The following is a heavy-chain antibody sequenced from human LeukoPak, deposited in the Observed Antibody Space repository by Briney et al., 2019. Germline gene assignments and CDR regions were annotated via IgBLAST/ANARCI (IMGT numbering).Heavy chain of an antibody. Sequence: RGSLRLSCAASGFTVSSNYMSWVRQAPGKGLEWVSVIYSGGSTYYADSVKGRFTISRDNSKNTLYLQMNSLRAEDTAVYYCAGSILTGYPNFDYWGQGTLVTVSS. J-gene: IGHJ4*02. V-gene: IGHV3-53*01. CDR1: GFTVSSNY. CDR3: AGSILTGYPNFDY. D-gene: IGHD3-9*01. CDR2: IYSGGST.